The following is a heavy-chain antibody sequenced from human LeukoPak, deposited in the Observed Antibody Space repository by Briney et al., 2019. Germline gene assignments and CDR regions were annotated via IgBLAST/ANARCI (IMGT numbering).Heavy chain of an antibody. D-gene: IGHD6-13*01. CDR1: GGSISSYY. J-gene: IGHJ5*02. V-gene: IGHV4-59*01. CDR3: ARELRQQLANWFDP. CDR2: IYYSGST. Sequence: PSETLSLTCTVSGGSISSYYWSWIRQPPGKGLEWIGYIYYSGSTNYNPSLKSRVTISVDTSKNQFSLKLSSVTAADTAVYYCARELRQQLANWFDPWGQGTLVTVSS.